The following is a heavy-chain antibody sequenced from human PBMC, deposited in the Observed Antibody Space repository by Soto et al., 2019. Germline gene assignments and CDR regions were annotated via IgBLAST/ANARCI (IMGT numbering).Heavy chain of an antibody. V-gene: IGHV4-4*02. Sequence: PSDTLSLTCTVPGGSISSSNWWSWVRQPPRKGLEWIGEIYHSGSTNYNPSLKSRVTISVDKSKNQFSLKLSSVTAADTAVYYCAKDNTSWYGGPYSSYGMNSWGKGPTFTASS. CDR2: IYHSGST. D-gene: IGHD2-2*01. CDR3: AKDNTSWYGGPYSSYGMNS. J-gene: IGHJ6*04. CDR1: GGSISSSNW.